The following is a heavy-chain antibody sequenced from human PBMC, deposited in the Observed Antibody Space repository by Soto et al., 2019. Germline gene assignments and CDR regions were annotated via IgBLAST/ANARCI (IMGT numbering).Heavy chain of an antibody. CDR1: GYTFTSYA. Sequence: QVQLVQSGAEVKKPGASVQVSCKASGYTFTSYAMHGVRQAPGQRLEWMGWINAGNGNTKYSQKFQGRVTITRDTSASTAYMELSSLRSEVTAVYYCARGGYDFWSGYYDEIMDYWGQGTLVTVSS. CDR3: ARGGYDFWSGYYDEIMDY. CDR2: INAGNGNT. D-gene: IGHD3-3*01. V-gene: IGHV1-3*01. J-gene: IGHJ4*02.